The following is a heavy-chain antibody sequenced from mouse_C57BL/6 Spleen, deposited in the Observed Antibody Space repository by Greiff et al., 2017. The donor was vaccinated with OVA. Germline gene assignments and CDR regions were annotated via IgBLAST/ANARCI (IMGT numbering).Heavy chain of an antibody. J-gene: IGHJ4*01. CDR2: IHPNSGST. CDR1: GYTFTSYW. CDR3: LYGNYHYYAMDY. D-gene: IGHD2-1*01. V-gene: IGHV1-64*01. Sequence: QVQLKQPGAELVKPGASVKLSCKASGYTFTSYWMHWVKQRPGQGLEWIGMIHPNSGSTNYNEKFKSKATLTVDKSSSTAYMQLSSLTSEDSAVYYCLYGNYHYYAMDYWGQGTSVTVSS.